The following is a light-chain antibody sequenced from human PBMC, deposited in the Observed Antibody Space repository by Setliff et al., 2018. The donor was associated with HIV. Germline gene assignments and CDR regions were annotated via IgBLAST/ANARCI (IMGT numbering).Light chain of an antibody. Sequence: QSVLTQPASVSGSPGQSITISCTGNSSNVGKYDFVSWYRQYPGKAPELTIYEVSNRPSGVSNRFSGSKSGNTASLTISGLQAEDEGDYYCNSYTRTGTLYVFGSGTKVTVL. J-gene: IGLJ1*01. V-gene: IGLV2-14*02. CDR2: EVS. CDR1: SSNVGKYDF. CDR3: NSYTRTGTLYV.